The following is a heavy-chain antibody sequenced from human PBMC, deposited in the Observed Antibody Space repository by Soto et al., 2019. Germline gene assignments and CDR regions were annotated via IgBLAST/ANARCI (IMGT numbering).Heavy chain of an antibody. V-gene: IGHV1-18*04. CDR1: GYPFDAYG. CDR3: AREPPISSPGARAVRFDT. Sequence: QVQLVQSGAEVKKPGASVKVSCKASGYPFDAYGITWVRQAPGQRLEWMGWISSFNGKTNYAQNLQGIVTLTTERSPNAAYVALRSLKPADTAVYYCAREPPISSPGARAVRFDTWGQGNLVTVSS. D-gene: IGHD2-21*01. CDR2: ISSFNGKT. J-gene: IGHJ5*02.